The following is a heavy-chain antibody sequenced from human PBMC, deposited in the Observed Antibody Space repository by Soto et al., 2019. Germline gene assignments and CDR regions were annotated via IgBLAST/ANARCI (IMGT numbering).Heavy chain of an antibody. CDR1: GFNFRSYG. Sequence: QVQLVESGGGVVQPGRSLRLSCAASGFNFRSYGMHWVRQAPGKGLEWVAVISYDGSAKWYVDSVKGRFTISRDTSKNILYLQMNSLRAEDTAVYYCAKDEGAEDDILTGYPLFDCRGQGILVTVSS. V-gene: IGHV3-30*18. CDR3: AKDEGAEDDILTGYPLFDC. CDR2: ISYDGSAK. J-gene: IGHJ4*02. D-gene: IGHD3-9*01.